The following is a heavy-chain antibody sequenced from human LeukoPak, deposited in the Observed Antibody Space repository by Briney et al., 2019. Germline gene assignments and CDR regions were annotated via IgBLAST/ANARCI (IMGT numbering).Heavy chain of an antibody. CDR2: ISSSSSYI. V-gene: IGHV3-21*01. CDR1: GFTFSSYS. D-gene: IGHD2-2*01. Sequence: PGGSLRLSCAASGFTFSSYSMNWVRQAPGKGLEWVSSISSSSSYIYYADSVKGRFTISRDNAKNSLYLQMNILRAEDTAVYYCARSGGSTSPWFDPWGQGTLVTVSS. J-gene: IGHJ5*02. CDR3: ARSGGSTSPWFDP.